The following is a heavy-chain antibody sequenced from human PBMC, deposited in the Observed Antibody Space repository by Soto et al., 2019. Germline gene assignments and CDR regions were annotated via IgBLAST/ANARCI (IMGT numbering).Heavy chain of an antibody. Sequence: EVQLLESGGGLVQPGGSLRLSCAASGFTFSNYAMNCVRQAPGKGLEWVSKIGGSGDSTNYADSVKGRFTISRDNSKNILNLQMNSLRAEDTAVYYCARRIGMAVWGKGTTVTVSS. CDR1: GFTFSNYA. V-gene: IGHV3-23*01. CDR3: ARRIGMAV. J-gene: IGHJ6*03. CDR2: IGGSGDST.